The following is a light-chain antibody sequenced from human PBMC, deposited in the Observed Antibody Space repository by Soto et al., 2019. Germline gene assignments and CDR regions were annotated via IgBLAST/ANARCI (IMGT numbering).Light chain of an antibody. CDR2: GAS. CDR3: QQYFEWPPMT. V-gene: IGKV3-15*01. J-gene: IGKJ1*01. Sequence: VMTQSPATLSVSPGERATLSCWASETVATNLAWYQQKPGQAPRLLISGASTRAAGSSDRFRGSGSGTEFTLTISSLRSEDSASYYCQQYFEWPPMTFGQGTKVEI. CDR1: ETVATN.